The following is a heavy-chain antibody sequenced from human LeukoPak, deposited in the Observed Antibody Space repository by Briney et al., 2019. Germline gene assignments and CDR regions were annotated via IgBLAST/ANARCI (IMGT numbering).Heavy chain of an antibody. J-gene: IGHJ4*02. CDR2: IDHSGST. Sequence: SETLSLTCTVSGYSISSGYYWGWIRQPPGKGLEWIGRIDHSGSTHYNPSLKSRVTISVDTSKNQFSLKLSSVTAADTAVYYCARAFYFFYYYDSSGYSNIFDYWGQGTLVTVSS. CDR3: ARAFYFFYYYDSSGYSNIFDY. CDR1: GYSISSGYY. V-gene: IGHV4-38-2*02. D-gene: IGHD3-22*01.